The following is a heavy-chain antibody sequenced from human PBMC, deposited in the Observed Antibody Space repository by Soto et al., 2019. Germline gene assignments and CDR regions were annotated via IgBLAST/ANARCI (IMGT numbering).Heavy chain of an antibody. V-gene: IGHV3-33*01. CDR1: GFNFSSYV. D-gene: IGHD6-19*01. J-gene: IGHJ4*02. CDR2: IWYAGGNK. Sequence: QVQLVESGGGVVQPGRSLRLSCAASGFNFSSYVMHWVRQAPGKGLEWVAVIWYAGGNKYYADSVKGRFTISRDNSKNTLYLPMNSLRAEETAVYYCASDGQWRPREGLRASYYVDYWGQGTLVIVSS. CDR3: ASDGQWRPREGLRASYYVDY.